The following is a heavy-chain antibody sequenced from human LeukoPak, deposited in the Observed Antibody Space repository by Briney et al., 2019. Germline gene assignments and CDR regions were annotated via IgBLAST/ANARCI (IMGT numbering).Heavy chain of an antibody. V-gene: IGHV1-18*04. Sequence: ASVKVSCKASGYTFTSYGISWVRQAPGQGLEWMGWIGAYNGNTNYAQKLQGRVTMTTDTSTSTAYMELRSLRSDDTAVYYCARFGPVDIVASLKYYYYGMDVWGKGTTVTVSS. CDR2: IGAYNGNT. D-gene: IGHD5-12*01. J-gene: IGHJ6*04. CDR3: ARFGPVDIVASLKYYYYGMDV. CDR1: GYTFTSYG.